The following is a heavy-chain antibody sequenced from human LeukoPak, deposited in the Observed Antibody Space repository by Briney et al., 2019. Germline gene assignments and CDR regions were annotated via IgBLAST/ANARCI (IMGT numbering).Heavy chain of an antibody. J-gene: IGHJ4*02. D-gene: IGHD3-9*01. CDR1: GGTFSSYA. CDR3: ARSPDILTGENFDY. V-gene: IGHV1-69*06. CDR2: IIPIFGTA. Sequence: SVKVSCKASGGTFSSYAISWVRQAPGQGLEWMGGIIPIFGTANYAQKFQGRVTITADKSTTTAYMELSSLRSEDTAVYYCARSPDILTGENFDYWGQGTLVTVSS.